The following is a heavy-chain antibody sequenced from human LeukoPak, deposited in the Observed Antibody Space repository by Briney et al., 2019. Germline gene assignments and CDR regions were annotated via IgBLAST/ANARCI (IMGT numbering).Heavy chain of an antibody. CDR1: GFTFSRYW. J-gene: IGHJ5*02. D-gene: IGHD1-1*01. CDR2: ISSSGSTI. V-gene: IGHV3-11*01. CDR3: ARDGTANWFDP. Sequence: GGSLRLSCAASGFTFSRYWMSWIRQAPGKGLEWVSYISSSGSTIYYADSVKGRFTISRDNAKNSLYLQMNSLRAEDTAVYYCARDGTANWFDPWGQGTLVTVSS.